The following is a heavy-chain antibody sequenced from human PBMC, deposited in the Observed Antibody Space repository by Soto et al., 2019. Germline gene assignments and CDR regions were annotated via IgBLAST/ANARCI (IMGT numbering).Heavy chain of an antibody. V-gene: IGHV3-30*18. Sequence: LRLSCAASGFTFSSYGMHWVRQAPGKGLEWVAVISYDGSNKYYADSVKGRFTISRDNSKNTLYLQMNSLRAEDTAVYYCAKGPLSFGEYYYYMDVWGKGTTVTVSS. D-gene: IGHD3-10*01. CDR2: ISYDGSNK. CDR1: GFTFSSYG. J-gene: IGHJ6*03. CDR3: AKGPLSFGEYYYYMDV.